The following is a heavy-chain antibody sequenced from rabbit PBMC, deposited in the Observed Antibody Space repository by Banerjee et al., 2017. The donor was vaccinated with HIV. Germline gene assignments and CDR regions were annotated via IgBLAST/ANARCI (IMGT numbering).Heavy chain of an antibody. CDR3: ARGDYGDPNYLNL. D-gene: IGHD2-1*01. J-gene: IGHJ4*01. CDR2: IYAGSSGST. CDR1: GFDFSGYYM. V-gene: IGHV1S45*01. Sequence: QEQLEESGGGLVQPGGSLKLSCKASGFDFSGYYMSWVRQAPGKGLEWIACIYAGSSGSTSYASWAKGRFTISKTSSTVTLQLNSLTAADTATYFCARGDYGDPNYLNLWGPGTLVTVS.